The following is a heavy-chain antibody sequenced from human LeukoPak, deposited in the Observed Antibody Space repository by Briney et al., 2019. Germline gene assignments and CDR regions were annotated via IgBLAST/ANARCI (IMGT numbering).Heavy chain of an antibody. D-gene: IGHD1-26*01. CDR2: ISGGGAST. J-gene: IGHJ4*02. V-gene: IGHV3-23*01. CDR1: GFTLSTNA. Sequence: GGSLRLSCLTSGFTLSTNAMSWVRQAPGKGLEWISGISGGGASTYYADSVKGRFTISRDDSRNTLYLQMNSLRGDDTAVYYCAKDVGKWESLHFFDYWGQGTLVTVSS. CDR3: AKDVGKWESLHFFDY.